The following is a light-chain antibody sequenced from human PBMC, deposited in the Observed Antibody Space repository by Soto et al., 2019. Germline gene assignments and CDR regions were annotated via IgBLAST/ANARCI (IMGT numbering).Light chain of an antibody. CDR2: GAS. CDR3: QQYNNWPWT. CDR1: QSISGA. V-gene: IGKV3-15*01. Sequence: EIVMTQSPAPLSVSPGGRSTLSCMASQSISGALAWYQQKPGQAPRLLIYGASTRATSFPARFSGSGSGTDFTLTISSLQSEDFAVYYCQQYNNWPWTFGQGTKVDIK. J-gene: IGKJ1*01.